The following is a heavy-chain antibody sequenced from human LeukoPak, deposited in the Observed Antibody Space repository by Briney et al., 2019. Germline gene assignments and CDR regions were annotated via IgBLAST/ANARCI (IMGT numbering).Heavy chain of an antibody. CDR2: ISWNSDNI. CDR1: GFTFDDYA. V-gene: IGHV3-9*01. D-gene: IGHD2-21*02. J-gene: IGHJ4*02. CDR3: AKDEAIVVVTAKIDY. Sequence: PGGSLRLSCAASGFTFDDYAMHWVRQAPGKGLEWVSGISWNSDNIGYADSVKGRFTISRDNAENFLYLQMNSLRAEDTALYYCAKDEAIVVVTAKIDYWGQGSLVTVSS.